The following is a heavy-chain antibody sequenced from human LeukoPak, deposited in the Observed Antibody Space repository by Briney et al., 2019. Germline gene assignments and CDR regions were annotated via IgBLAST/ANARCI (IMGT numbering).Heavy chain of an antibody. V-gene: IGHV1-18*01. D-gene: IGHD3-10*01. CDR3: ARDSADGSDAFNN. CDR2: ISAYNGNT. CDR1: GYTFTSYG. Sequence: ASVKVSCKASGYTFTSYGISWVRQAPGQGLEWMGWISAYNGNTNYAQKLQGRATMTTDTSTSTAYMELSRLRSDDTAVYYCARDSADGSDAFNNWGQGTLVTVSS. J-gene: IGHJ4*02.